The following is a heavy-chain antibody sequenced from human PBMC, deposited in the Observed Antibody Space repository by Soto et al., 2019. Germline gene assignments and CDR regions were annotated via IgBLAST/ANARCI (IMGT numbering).Heavy chain of an antibody. J-gene: IGHJ6*02. CDR1: GYPFTHYG. Sequence: QVQLVQSGAEVKKPGASVRVSCKSSGYPFTHYGITWIRQAPGQGLEWMGWISPFNGNTNYGQTLQGRVTLTTETSTSTVYMELPSLRSDDTAVYYCARDQSFDRTYYYGIDVWGQGTTVTVSS. D-gene: IGHD3-16*01. CDR2: ISPFNGNT. V-gene: IGHV1-18*01. CDR3: ARDQSFDRTYYYGIDV.